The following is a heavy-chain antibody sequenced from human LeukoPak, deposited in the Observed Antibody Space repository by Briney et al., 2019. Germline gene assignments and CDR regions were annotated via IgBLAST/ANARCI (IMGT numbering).Heavy chain of an antibody. D-gene: IGHD5-24*01. Sequence: GASVKVSCKASGYTFSNYYIHWVRQAPGQGLEWMGIINPNGGRTNYAPKFQGRVTMTRDMSTSTVYMELSSLKSDDTAVYYCARDRLQLDYWGQGTLVTVSS. CDR2: INPNGGRT. V-gene: IGHV1-46*01. J-gene: IGHJ4*02. CDR1: GYTFSNYY. CDR3: ARDRLQLDY.